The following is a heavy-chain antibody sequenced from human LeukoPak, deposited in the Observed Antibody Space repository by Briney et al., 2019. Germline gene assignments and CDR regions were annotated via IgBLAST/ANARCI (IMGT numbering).Heavy chain of an antibody. CDR3: ARDLTGLDY. V-gene: IGHV3-33*08. CDR1: GFTFNNYD. CDR2: IWYDGSNK. J-gene: IGHJ4*02. Sequence: GGSLRLSCAASGFTFNNYDMNWVRQALGKGLEWVAVIWYDGSNKYYADSVKGRFTISRDNSKNTLYLQMNSLRAEDTAVYYCARDLTGLDYWGQGTLVTVSS.